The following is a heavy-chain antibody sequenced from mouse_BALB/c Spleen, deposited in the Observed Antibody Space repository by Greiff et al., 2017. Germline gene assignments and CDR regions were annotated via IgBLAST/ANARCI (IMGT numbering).Heavy chain of an antibody. CDR1: GFTFSSYG. Sequence: EVQGVESGGDLVKPGGSLKLSCAASGFTFSSYGMSWVRQTPDKRLEWVATISSGGSYTYYPDSVKGRFTISRDNAKNTLYLQMSSLKSEDTAMYYRARHGNYYAMDYWGQGTSVTVSS. D-gene: IGHD2-1*01. CDR2: ISSGGSYT. J-gene: IGHJ4*01. CDR3: ARHGNYYAMDY. V-gene: IGHV5-6*01.